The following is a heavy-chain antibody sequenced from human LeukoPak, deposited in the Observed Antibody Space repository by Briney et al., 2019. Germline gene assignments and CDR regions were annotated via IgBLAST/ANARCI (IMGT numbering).Heavy chain of an antibody. J-gene: IGHJ4*02. CDR3: ARETYSSGPPDY. CDR1: AYTFSNYG. Sequence: GASVKVSCRASAYTFSNYGISWVRQAPGQGLEWMGWINIFNGNTNYAQKFQGRVTMTTDTSTSTAYMELRSLRSEDTAVYYCARETYSSGPPDYWGQGTLVTVSS. V-gene: IGHV1-18*01. CDR2: INIFNGNT. D-gene: IGHD6-19*01.